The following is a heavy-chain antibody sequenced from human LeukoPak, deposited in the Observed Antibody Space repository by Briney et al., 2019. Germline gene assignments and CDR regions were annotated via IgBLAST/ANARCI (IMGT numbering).Heavy chain of an antibody. CDR1: GFTFSSYA. CDR2: ISGSGGST. CDR3: AKRVRGVIGPYYYYGMDV. J-gene: IGHJ6*04. V-gene: IGHV3-23*01. D-gene: IGHD3-10*01. Sequence: GGSLRLSCAASGFTFSSYAMSWVRQAPGKGLEWVSAISGSGGSTYYADSVKGRFTISRDNSKNTLYLQMNSLRAEDTAVYYCAKRVRGVIGPYYYYGMDVWGKGTTVTVSS.